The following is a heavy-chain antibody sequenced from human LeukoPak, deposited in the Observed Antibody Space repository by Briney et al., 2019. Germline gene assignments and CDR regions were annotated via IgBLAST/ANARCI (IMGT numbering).Heavy chain of an antibody. J-gene: IGHJ4*02. CDR2: TTDSGSRT. CDR3: ARDGDPGY. CDR1: GFTFSSYA. V-gene: IGHV3-21*01. D-gene: IGHD7-27*01. Sequence: PGGSLRLSCAASGFTFSSYAMRWVRQAPGKGLEWVSSTTDSGSRTYYADSVKGRFTISRDNAKNSLYLQMNSLRAEDTAVYYCARDGDPGYWGQGTLVTVSS.